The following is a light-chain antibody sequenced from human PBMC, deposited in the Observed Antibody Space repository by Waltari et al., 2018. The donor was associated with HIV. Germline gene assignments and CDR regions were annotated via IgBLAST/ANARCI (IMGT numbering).Light chain of an antibody. CDR2: GAA. Sequence: EVVLTQSPATLSLSPGETATLSCRASQRVDSTFLSWYQQKPGQAPRLLIYGAATRGSGIPPRFSGRGSGTDFTLTISSLYPEDFAVYYCQQDYNLPGTFGQGTRVEIK. CDR3: QQDYNLPGT. V-gene: IGKV3D-7*01. J-gene: IGKJ1*01. CDR1: QRVDSTF.